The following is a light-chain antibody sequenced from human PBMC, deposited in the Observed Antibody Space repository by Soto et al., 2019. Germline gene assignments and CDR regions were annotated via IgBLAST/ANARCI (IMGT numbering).Light chain of an antibody. CDR1: QSVSSSY. CDR2: GAS. Sequence: EILLTQSPGTLSLSPGEGATLSCRASQSVSSSYLAWYQQKPGQTPRLLIYGASSRATGIPDRLSGSGSGTDFTLTVSRLEPEDFAVYYCQQYESSPQTFGQGTKVEIK. CDR3: QQYESSPQT. V-gene: IGKV3-20*01. J-gene: IGKJ1*01.